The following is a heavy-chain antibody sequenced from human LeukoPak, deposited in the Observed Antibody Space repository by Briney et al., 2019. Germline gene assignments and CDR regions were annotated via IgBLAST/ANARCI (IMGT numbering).Heavy chain of an antibody. Sequence: GGSLRLSCAASGFTFSNYALHWVRQAPGKGLEWVAVISYDGSNKFYADSVRGRFTISRDNSKNTLFLQMNSLRPEDTAVYYCARGPDYDILADYFDYWGQGTLVIVSS. CDR3: ARGPDYDILADYFDY. J-gene: IGHJ4*02. D-gene: IGHD3-9*01. CDR1: GFTFSNYA. CDR2: ISYDGSNK. V-gene: IGHV3-30*04.